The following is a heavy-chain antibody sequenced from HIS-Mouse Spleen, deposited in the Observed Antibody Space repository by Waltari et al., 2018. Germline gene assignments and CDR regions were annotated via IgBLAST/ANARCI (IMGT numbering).Heavy chain of an antibody. J-gene: IGHJ2*01. CDR2: ISYDGSNK. CDR1: GFTFSSYA. CDR3: ARVYATSPINSALFNWYFDL. V-gene: IGHV3-30*04. Sequence: AASGFTFSSYAMHWVRQAPGKGLEWVAVISYDGSNKYYADSVKGRFTISRDNSKNTLYLQMNSLRAEDTAVYYCARVYATSPINSALFNWYFDLWGRGTLVTVSS. D-gene: IGHD3-16*01.